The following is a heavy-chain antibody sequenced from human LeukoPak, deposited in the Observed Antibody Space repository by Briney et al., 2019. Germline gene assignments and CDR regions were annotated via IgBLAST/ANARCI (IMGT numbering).Heavy chain of an antibody. CDR3: ARGAFCSGGSCYSAYYYYYYGMDV. CDR1: GGTFSSYA. Sequence: ASVKVSCKASGGTFSSYAISWVRQAPGQGLEWMGGIIPIFGTANYAQKFQGRVTITADESTSTAYMELSSLRSEDTAVYYCARGAFCSGGSCYSAYYYYYYGMDVWGQGTTVTVS. J-gene: IGHJ6*02. CDR2: IIPIFGTA. D-gene: IGHD2-15*01. V-gene: IGHV1-69*13.